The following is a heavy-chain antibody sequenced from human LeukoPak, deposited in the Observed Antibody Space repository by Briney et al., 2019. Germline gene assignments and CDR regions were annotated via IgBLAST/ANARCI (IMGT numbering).Heavy chain of an antibody. CDR3: AKANRGSYYGLGDYFDY. J-gene: IGHJ4*02. D-gene: IGHD1-26*01. V-gene: IGHV3-53*01. CDR2: IYSGGNT. CDR1: GLTVSSNC. Sequence: PGGSLRLSCAASGLTVSSNCMSWVRQAPGKGLEWVSFIYSGGNTYYADSVKGRFTISRDNSKNTVHLQMNSLRAEDTAVYYCAKANRGSYYGLGDYFDYWSQGTLVTVSS.